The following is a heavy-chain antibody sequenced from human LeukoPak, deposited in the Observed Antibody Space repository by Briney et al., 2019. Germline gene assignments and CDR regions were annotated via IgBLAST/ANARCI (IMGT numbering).Heavy chain of an antibody. CDR2: IYYSGSP. J-gene: IGHJ4*02. CDR1: GGSISCGDYS. CDR3: ARVFMGIDY. Sequence: SETLSLTCTVSGGSISCGDYSWSWIRQPPGKGLEWIGYIYYSGSPYYNPSLKSRVTISVDTSKNQFSLKLSSVTAADTAVYYCARVFMGIDYWGQGTLVTVSS. V-gene: IGHV4-30-4*08. D-gene: IGHD7-27*01.